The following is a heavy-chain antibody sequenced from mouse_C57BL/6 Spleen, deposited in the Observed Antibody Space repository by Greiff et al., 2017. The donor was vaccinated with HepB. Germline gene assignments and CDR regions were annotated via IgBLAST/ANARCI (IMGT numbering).Heavy chain of an antibody. CDR1: GFNIKDDY. Sequence: VQLKESGAELVRPGASVKLSCTASGFNIKDDYMHWVKQRPEQGLEWIGWIDPENGDTEYASKFQGKATITADTSSNTAYLQLSSLTSEDTAVYYCTTSTTVVAPLDYWGQGTTLTVSS. D-gene: IGHD1-1*01. V-gene: IGHV14-4*01. CDR2: IDPENGDT. J-gene: IGHJ2*01. CDR3: TTSTTVVAPLDY.